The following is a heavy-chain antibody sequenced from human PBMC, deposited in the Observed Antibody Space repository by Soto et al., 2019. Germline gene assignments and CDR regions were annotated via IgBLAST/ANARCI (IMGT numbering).Heavy chain of an antibody. CDR3: ARVDYYDSSGYYYYFDY. Sequence: SETLSLTCTVSGGSVSSGSYSWSWIRQPPGKGLEWIGNIYYSGSTNYNPSLKSRVTISVDTSKNQFSLKLSSVTAADTAVYYCARVDYYDSSGYYYYFDYWGQGTLVTVSS. CDR1: GGSVSSGSYS. CDR2: IYYSGST. J-gene: IGHJ4*02. V-gene: IGHV4-61*01. D-gene: IGHD3-22*01.